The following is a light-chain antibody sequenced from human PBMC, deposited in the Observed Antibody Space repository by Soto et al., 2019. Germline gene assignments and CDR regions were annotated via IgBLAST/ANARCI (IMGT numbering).Light chain of an antibody. V-gene: IGKV1-39*01. CDR3: QQYYSSPLT. Sequence: IHMTQSPSSLSASIGDRVTINFRASQNIERYLNWYQHKEGKAPQLLMFAASNLESGVPSRFSGSGSGTDFTLTISSLQAEDVAVYYCQQYYSSPLTFGGGTKVDIK. J-gene: IGKJ4*01. CDR2: AAS. CDR1: QNIERY.